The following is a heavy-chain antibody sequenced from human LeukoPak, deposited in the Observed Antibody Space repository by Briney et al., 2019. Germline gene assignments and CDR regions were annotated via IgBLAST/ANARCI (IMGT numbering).Heavy chain of an antibody. CDR2: IDPSGSYS. CDR1: GYTFISYW. V-gene: IGHV5-10-1*01. J-gene: IGHJ4*02. D-gene: IGHD1-7*01. CDR3: ARQGAIAGTTIDY. Sequence: KHGESLRISCKGSGYTFISYWISWVRQMPGKGLEWMGKIDPSGSYSNYSPSFQGHVTISLDKSISTAYLQWSSLKASDTAMYYCARQGAIAGTTIDYWGQGTPVTVSS.